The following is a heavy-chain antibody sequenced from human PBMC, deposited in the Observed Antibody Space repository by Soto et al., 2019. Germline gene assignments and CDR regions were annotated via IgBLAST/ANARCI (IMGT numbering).Heavy chain of an antibody. CDR2: IIPIFGTA. J-gene: IGHJ6*02. CDR1: GGTFSSYA. CDR3: ARAGGGVITAVYGMDV. D-gene: IGHD3-22*01. V-gene: IGHV1-69*01. Sequence: QVQLVQSGAEVKKPGSSVKVSCKASGGTFSSYAISWVRQAPGQGLEWMGGIIPIFGTANYAQKFQGRVTITADESTSTAYMELSSLRSEDTAVYYCARAGGGVITAVYGMDVWGQGTTVTVPS.